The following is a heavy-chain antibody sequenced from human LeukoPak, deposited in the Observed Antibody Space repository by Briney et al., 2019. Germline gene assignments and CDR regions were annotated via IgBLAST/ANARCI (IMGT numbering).Heavy chain of an antibody. J-gene: IGHJ3*02. D-gene: IGHD3-22*01. V-gene: IGHV3-9*01. CDR3: AKEQIEHDAFDI. CDR1: GFTFDDYA. CDR2: ISWNSGSI. Sequence: PGGSLRLSCAASGFTFDDYAMHWVRQAPGKGLEWVSGISWNSGSIGYADSVKGRFTISRDNAKNSLYLQMNSLRAEDTALYYCAKEQIEHDAFDIWGQGTMVTVSS.